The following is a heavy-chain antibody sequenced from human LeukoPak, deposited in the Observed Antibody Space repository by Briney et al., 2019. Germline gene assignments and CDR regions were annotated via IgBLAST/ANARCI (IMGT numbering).Heavy chain of an antibody. J-gene: IGHJ4*02. V-gene: IGHV4-4*07. CDR2: GSTSGST. CDR1: GASISSYY. Sequence: SETLSLTCTVSGASISSYYWSWIRQPAGKGLEWIGRGSTSGSTNYNPSLKSRVTMSVETSKNQFSLKLSSVTAADPAVYYCARDSYFGSGNYYIDYWGQGTLVTVSS. CDR3: ARDSYFGSGNYYIDY. D-gene: IGHD3-10*01.